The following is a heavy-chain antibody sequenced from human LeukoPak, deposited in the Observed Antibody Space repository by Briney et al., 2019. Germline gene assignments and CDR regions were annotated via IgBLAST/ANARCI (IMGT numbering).Heavy chain of an antibody. CDR1: GGTFSSYA. CDR2: IIPIFGTA. V-gene: IGHV1-69*13. Sequence: SVKVSCKASGGTFSSYAISWVRQAPGQGLEWMGGIIPIFGTANYAQKFQGRVTITADESTSTAYMELSSLRSEDTAVYYCARGIQLWSPFDYWGQGTLVTVSS. J-gene: IGHJ4*02. D-gene: IGHD5-18*01. CDR3: ARGIQLWSPFDY.